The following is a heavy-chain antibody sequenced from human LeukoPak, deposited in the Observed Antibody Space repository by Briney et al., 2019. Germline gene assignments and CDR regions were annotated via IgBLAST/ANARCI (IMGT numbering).Heavy chain of an antibody. CDR1: AFTSSSYA. CDR2: ISYDGSNK. CDR3: ARDKVGRGQLLTSKGYYYYYHMDV. V-gene: IGHV3-30*01. J-gene: IGHJ6*03. Sequence: PGGSRSLSRAVAAFTSSSYAMHWVRHVAGNGREWVAVISYDGSNKYYADSVKGRLTISRDNSKNTLYLHMNSLRAEDTAVYYCARDKVGRGQLLTSKGYYYYYHMDVWAKGPRSPSP. D-gene: IGHD2-2*01.